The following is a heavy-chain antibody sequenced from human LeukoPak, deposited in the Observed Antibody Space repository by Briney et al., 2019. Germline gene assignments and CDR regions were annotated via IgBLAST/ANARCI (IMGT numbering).Heavy chain of an antibody. D-gene: IGHD3-10*01. Sequence: ASVKVSCKASGYTFTSYGISWVRQAPGQGLEWMGWISAYNGNTNYAQKLQGRVTMTTDTSTSTAYMELRSLRSDDTAVYYCARDGSGSYYKGSQDYRGQGTLVTVSS. CDR1: GYTFTSYG. CDR3: ARDGSGSYYKGSQDY. J-gene: IGHJ4*02. V-gene: IGHV1-18*01. CDR2: ISAYNGNT.